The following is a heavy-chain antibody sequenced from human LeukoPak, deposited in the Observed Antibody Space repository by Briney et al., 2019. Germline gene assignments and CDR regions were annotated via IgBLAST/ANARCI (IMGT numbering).Heavy chain of an antibody. CDR1: GGTFSSYA. Sequence: GSSVKVSCKASGGTFSSYAISWVRQAPGQGLEWMGWISAYNGNTNYAQKLQGRVTMTTDTSTSTAYMELRSPRSDDTAVYYCARDSGPYYDFWSGYLNWFDPWGQGTLVTVSS. V-gene: IGHV1-18*01. CDR3: ARDSGPYYDFWSGYLNWFDP. CDR2: ISAYNGNT. J-gene: IGHJ5*02. D-gene: IGHD3-3*01.